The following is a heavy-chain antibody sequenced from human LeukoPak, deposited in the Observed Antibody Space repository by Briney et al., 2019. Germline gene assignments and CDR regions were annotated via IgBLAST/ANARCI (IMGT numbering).Heavy chain of an antibody. CDR2: IFPNFGTA. J-gene: IGHJ3*02. CDR3: ARDRGERDSSWSLPAHGFDI. D-gene: IGHD6-13*01. CDR1: GGTFNSYA. V-gene: IGHV1-69*05. Sequence: SVKVSCKASGGTFNSYAINWVRQAPGQGLEWMGRIFPNFGTANYAQKFQGRVTVTTDESTNTAYMELSSLRPEDTAMYYCARDRGERDSSWSLPAHGFDIWGQGTMVTVSS.